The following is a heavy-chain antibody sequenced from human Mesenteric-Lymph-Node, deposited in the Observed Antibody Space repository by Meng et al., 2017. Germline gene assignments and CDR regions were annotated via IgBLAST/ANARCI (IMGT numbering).Heavy chain of an antibody. CDR2: IYTSGSA. Sequence: SETLSLTGTVSGGSISSGSYYWSWIRQPAGRGLEWIGRIYTSGSAHYNPSLKSPVTVSADTSKNQFSLKLTSVTAADTAVYYCARAKATVSTNDAFDVWGQGTLVTVSS. V-gene: IGHV4-61*02. J-gene: IGHJ3*01. D-gene: IGHD1-1*01. CDR3: ARAKATVSTNDAFDV. CDR1: GGSISSGSYY.